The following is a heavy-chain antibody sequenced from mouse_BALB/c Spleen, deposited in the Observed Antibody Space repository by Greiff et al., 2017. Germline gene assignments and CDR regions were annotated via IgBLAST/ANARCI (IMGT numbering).Heavy chain of an antibody. CDR3: ARGDYYGSSYYFDY. V-gene: IGHV1-67*01. CDR2: ISTYYGNT. J-gene: IGHJ2*01. CDR1: GYTFTDYA. Sequence: QVQLQQSGPELVRPGVSVKISCKGSGYTFTDYAMHWVKQSHAKSLEWIGVISTYYGNTNYNQKFKGKATMTVDKSSSTAYMELARLTSEDSAIYYCARGDYYGSSYYFDYWGQGTTLTVSS. D-gene: IGHD1-1*01.